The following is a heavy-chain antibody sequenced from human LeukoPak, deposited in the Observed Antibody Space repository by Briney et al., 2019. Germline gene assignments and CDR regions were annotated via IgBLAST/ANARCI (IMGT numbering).Heavy chain of an antibody. Sequence: GASVKVSCKASGGTFSSYAISWVRQAPGQGLEWMGWINPNSGGTNYAQKFQGRVTMTRDTSISTAYMELSRLRSDDTAVYYCARSYCSSTSCYEPYNWFDPWGQGTLVTVSS. CDR3: ARSYCSSTSCYEPYNWFDP. D-gene: IGHD2-2*01. J-gene: IGHJ5*02. CDR2: INPNSGGT. V-gene: IGHV1-2*02. CDR1: GGTFSSYA.